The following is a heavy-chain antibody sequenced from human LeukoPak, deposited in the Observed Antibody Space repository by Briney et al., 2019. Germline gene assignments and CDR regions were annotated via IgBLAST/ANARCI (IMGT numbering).Heavy chain of an antibody. D-gene: IGHD4-11*01. CDR1: GFTFSSFG. V-gene: IGHV3-48*01. CDR3: TGHHQAYSRTY. J-gene: IGHJ4*02. Sequence: AGGSLRLSCAASGFTFSSFGMNWVRQAPGKGLEWVSYISSSSSTIYYADSVKGRSTISRDNAKNSLYLQMNSLRAEDTAVYYCTGHHQAYSRTYWGQGTLVTISS. CDR2: ISSSSSTI.